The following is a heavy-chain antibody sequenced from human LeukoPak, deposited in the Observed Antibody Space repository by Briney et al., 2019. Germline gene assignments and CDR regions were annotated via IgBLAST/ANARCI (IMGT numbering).Heavy chain of an antibody. CDR2: IIPILGIA. Sequence: SVKVSCKASGGTFSSYAISWVRQAPGQGLEWMGRIIPILGIANYAQKFQGRVTITADKSTSTAYMELSSLRSEDTAVYYCAREDIVVVPAAILPPGYFGYWGQGTLVTVSS. CDR1: GGTFSSYA. D-gene: IGHD2-2*02. J-gene: IGHJ4*02. CDR3: AREDIVVVPAAILPPGYFGY. V-gene: IGHV1-69*04.